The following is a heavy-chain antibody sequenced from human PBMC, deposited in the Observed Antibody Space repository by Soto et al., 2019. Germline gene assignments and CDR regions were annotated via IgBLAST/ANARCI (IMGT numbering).Heavy chain of an antibody. D-gene: IGHD3-3*01. CDR2: ISSSSYI. V-gene: IGHV3-21*01. Sequence: GGSLRLSCAASGFTFSSYSMNWVRQAPGKGLEWVSSISSSSYIYYADSVKGRFTISRDNAKNSLYLQMNSLRAEDTAVYYCARGFLEWLLGAFDIWGQGTMVTVSS. CDR1: GFTFSSYS. J-gene: IGHJ3*02. CDR3: ARGFLEWLLGAFDI.